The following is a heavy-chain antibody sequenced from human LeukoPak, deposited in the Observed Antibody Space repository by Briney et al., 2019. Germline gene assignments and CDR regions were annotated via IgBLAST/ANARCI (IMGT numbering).Heavy chain of an antibody. J-gene: IGHJ4*02. CDR1: GFTFDDYG. CDR3: ARGVTMVRGATYFDY. D-gene: IGHD3-10*01. Sequence: PGGSLRLSCAASGFTFDDYGMSWVRQAPGKGLEWVSGINWNGGSTGYADSVKGRFTISRDNSKNTLYLQMNSLRAEDTAVYYCARGVTMVRGATYFDYWGQGTLVAVSS. CDR2: INWNGGST. V-gene: IGHV3-20*04.